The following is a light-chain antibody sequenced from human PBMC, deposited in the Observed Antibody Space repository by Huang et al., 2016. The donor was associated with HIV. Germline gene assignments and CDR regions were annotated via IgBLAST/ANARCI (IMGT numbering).Light chain of an antibody. J-gene: IGKJ1*01. CDR1: QNITKS. V-gene: IGKV1-39*01. CDR2: TVS. CDR3: QQSFSVPRT. Sequence: DIQMTQSPPSLSASVGDRVTFTCRADQNITKSLNWYQQKLGKAPNLLTYTVSTLESGVPSRFSGSGSGSRFTLNIGNLQPEDFATYYCQQSFSVPRTFG.